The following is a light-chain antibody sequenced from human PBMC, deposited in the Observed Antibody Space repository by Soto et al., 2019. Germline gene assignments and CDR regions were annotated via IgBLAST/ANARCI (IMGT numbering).Light chain of an antibody. V-gene: IGLV2-11*01. CDR1: SSDVGGYNY. Sequence: QSVLTQPRSVSGSPGQSVTISCTGTSSDVGGYNYVSWYQQHPGKAPKLMIYDVSNRPSGVSGRFFGSKSGNTASLTISGLQPEDEADYYCNSYRSSIIPVVFGGGTKLTVL. CDR2: DVS. CDR3: NSYRSSIIPVV. J-gene: IGLJ2*01.